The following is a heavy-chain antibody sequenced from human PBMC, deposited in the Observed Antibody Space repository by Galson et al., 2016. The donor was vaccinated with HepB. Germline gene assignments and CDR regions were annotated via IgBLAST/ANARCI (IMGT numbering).Heavy chain of an antibody. CDR2: IYQTGTA. D-gene: IGHD4/OR15-4a*01. V-gene: IGHV4-4*02. CDR1: GDSISNNYW. CDR3: TRGTLESVATMAFDY. J-gene: IGHJ4*02. Sequence: SETLSLTCAVSGDSISNNYWWTWVRQFPGQGLEWIGEIYQTGTAHYNPSFTSRATISIDKSKNEISLRLASVTAADTAVYYCTRGTLESVATMAFDYWGQGTLVTVSS.